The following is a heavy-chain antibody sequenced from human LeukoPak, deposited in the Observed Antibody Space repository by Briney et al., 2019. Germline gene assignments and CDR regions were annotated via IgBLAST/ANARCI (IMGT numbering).Heavy chain of an antibody. V-gene: IGHV4-34*01. Sequence: SETLSLTCAVYGGSFSGYYWSWIRQPPGKGLEWIGEINHSGSTNYNPSLKSRVTISVDTSKNQFSLKLSSVTAADTAVYYCASYGDYYPTDYWGQGTLVTVSS. J-gene: IGHJ4*02. CDR1: GGSFSGYY. D-gene: IGHD4-17*01. CDR2: INHSGST. CDR3: ASYGDYYPTDY.